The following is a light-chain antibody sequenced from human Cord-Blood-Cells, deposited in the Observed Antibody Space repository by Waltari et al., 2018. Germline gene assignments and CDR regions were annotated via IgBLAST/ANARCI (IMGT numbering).Light chain of an antibody. J-gene: IGLJ3*02. CDR3: SSYTSSSTRV. CDR2: DVS. V-gene: IGLV2-14*01. CDR1: SSDVGGYNY. Sequence: QSALTQPAPVSGSPGQSITISCTGTSSDVGGYNYVSWDQQHPGKAPKLMIYDVSKRPSGVSNRFAGSKSGNTASLTISGLQAEDEADYYCSSYTSSSTRVFGGGTKLTVL.